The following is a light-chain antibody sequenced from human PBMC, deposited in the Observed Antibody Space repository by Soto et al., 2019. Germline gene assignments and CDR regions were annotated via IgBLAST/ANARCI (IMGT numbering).Light chain of an antibody. Sequence: SALTQPASVSGSPGQSITISCTGTSSDVGGYDYVSWYQQHPGKAPKLMIYEVSYRPSGVSNRFSGSKSGNTASLTISGLQAEDEADYYCSSYTISTTLVVFGGGTKLTVL. V-gene: IGLV2-14*01. CDR1: SSDVGGYDY. CDR2: EVS. J-gene: IGLJ2*01. CDR3: SSYTISTTLVV.